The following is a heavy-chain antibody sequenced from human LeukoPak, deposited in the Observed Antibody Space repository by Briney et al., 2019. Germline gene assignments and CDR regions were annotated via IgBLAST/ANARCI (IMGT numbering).Heavy chain of an antibody. D-gene: IGHD3-9*01. CDR2: ISYDGSNK. Sequence: GGSLRLSCAASGFTFSSYGMHWVRQAPGKGLEWVAVISYDGSNKYYADSVKGRFTISRDNSKNTLYLQMNSLRAEDTAVYYCAKNRNYDILTGYYTPGGYWGQGTLVTVSS. CDR3: AKNRNYDILTGYYTPGGY. J-gene: IGHJ4*02. CDR1: GFTFSSYG. V-gene: IGHV3-30*18.